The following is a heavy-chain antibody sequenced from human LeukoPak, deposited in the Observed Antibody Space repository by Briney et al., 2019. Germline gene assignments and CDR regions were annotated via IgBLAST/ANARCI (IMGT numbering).Heavy chain of an antibody. J-gene: IGHJ6*02. Sequence: TSETLSLTCTVSGGSISSYYWSWIRQPPGKGLEWIGYIYYSGSTNYNPSLKSRVTISVDTSKNQFSLKLSSVTAADTAVYYCARVHVGATSLYYYCGMDVWGQGTTVTVSS. CDR3: ARVHVGATSLYYYCGMDV. D-gene: IGHD1-26*01. V-gene: IGHV4-59*01. CDR2: IYYSGST. CDR1: GGSISSYY.